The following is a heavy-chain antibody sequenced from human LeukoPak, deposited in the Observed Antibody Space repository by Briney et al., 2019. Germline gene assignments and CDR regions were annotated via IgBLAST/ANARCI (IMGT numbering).Heavy chain of an antibody. CDR2: IRSKAYNGTT. V-gene: IGHV3-49*04. Sequence: GGSLRLSCTASGFAFGDYAMNWVRQAPGKGLEWVGFIRSKAYNGTTEYAASVKGRFTISRDDSKSIAYLQMNSLKSEDTAVYYCTSGANSLWGQGTLVTVPS. D-gene: IGHD4-23*01. J-gene: IGHJ4*02. CDR1: GFAFGDYA. CDR3: TSGANSL.